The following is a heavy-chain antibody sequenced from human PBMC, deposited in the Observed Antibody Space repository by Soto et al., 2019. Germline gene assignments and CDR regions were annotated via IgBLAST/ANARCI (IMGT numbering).Heavy chain of an antibody. V-gene: IGHV3-74*01. CDR3: ARKSAYWGGDCYSRQYFQH. CDR2: INSDGSST. CDR1: GFTFSSYW. D-gene: IGHD2-21*02. Sequence: GGSLRLSCAASGFTFSSYWMHWVRQAPGKGLVWVSRINSDGSSTSYADSVKGRFTISRDNAKNTLYLQMNSLRAEDRAVYSCARKSAYWGGDCYSRQYFQHWGQGTLVTVSS. J-gene: IGHJ1*01.